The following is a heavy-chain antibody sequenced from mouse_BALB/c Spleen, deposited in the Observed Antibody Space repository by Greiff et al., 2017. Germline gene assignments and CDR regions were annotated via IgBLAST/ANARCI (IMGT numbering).Heavy chain of an antibody. J-gene: IGHJ3*01. D-gene: IGHD1-1*01. V-gene: IGHV1-80*01. Sequence: VQLQESGAELVRPGSSVKISCKASGYAFSSYWMNWVKQRPRQGLEWIGQIYPGDGDTNYNGKFKGKATLTADKSSSTAYMQLSSLTSEDSAVYFCARDGITTRFAYWGQGTLVTVSA. CDR3: ARDGITTRFAY. CDR1: GYAFSSYW. CDR2: IYPGDGDT.